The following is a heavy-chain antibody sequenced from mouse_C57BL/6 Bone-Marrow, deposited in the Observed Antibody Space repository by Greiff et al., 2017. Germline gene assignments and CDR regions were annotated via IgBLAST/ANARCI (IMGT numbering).Heavy chain of an antibody. CDR3: TRSLVTTGGGFAY. CDR2: IYPRDGST. J-gene: IGHJ3*01. CDR1: GYTFTSYD. V-gene: IGHV1-85*01. D-gene: IGHD2-2*01. Sequence: QVQLQQSGPELVKPGASVKLSCKASGYTFTSYDINWVKQRPGQGLEWIGWIYPRDGSTKYNEKFKGKATLTVDTSSSTAYMELHSLTSADSAVYFCTRSLVTTGGGFAYWGQGTLVTVSA.